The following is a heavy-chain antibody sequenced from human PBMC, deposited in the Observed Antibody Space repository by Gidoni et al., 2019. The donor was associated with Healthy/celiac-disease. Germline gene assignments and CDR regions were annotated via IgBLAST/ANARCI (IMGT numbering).Heavy chain of an antibody. CDR3: AHRPAAAGSYYFDY. CDR1: GISRSTSGVG. Sequence: QITLKESGPTLVKPRQTLTLTCTFSGISRSTSGVGVGWIRQPPGKALEWLALIYWNDDKRYSPSLKSRLTITKDTSKNQVVLTLTNMDPVDTATYYCAHRPAAAGSYYFDYWGQGTLVTVSS. V-gene: IGHV2-5*01. D-gene: IGHD6-13*01. J-gene: IGHJ4*02. CDR2: IYWNDDK.